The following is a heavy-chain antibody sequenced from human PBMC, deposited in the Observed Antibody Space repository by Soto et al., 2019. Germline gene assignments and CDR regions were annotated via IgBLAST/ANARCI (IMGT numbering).Heavy chain of an antibody. CDR3: ARGAGSATYYNGVDF. D-gene: IGHD2-15*01. Sequence: SETLSLTCTVSGGTISSSDYYWAWVLHPPGKGLEWIGSIFHSVTTYYNPSLKSRVTISVDTSKNHFSLMLSAVTAADTAVYYCARGAGSATYYNGVDFWGHGPPVPASS. V-gene: IGHV4-39*01. J-gene: IGHJ6*01. CDR2: IFHSVTT. CDR1: GGTISSSDYY.